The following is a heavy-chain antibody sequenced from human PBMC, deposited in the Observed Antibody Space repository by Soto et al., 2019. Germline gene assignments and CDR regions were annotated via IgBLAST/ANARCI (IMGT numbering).Heavy chain of an antibody. Sequence: QVQLVQSGAEVKKPESSVKVSCKAPGGTFRTYAISWVRQAPGQGLEWMGGIIPMFGTANYAQRFQDRVTITADESTNTVYMELSSLSSEDTAVYFCASGIQLWLRRINNGYSAWGQGTLVTVSS. CDR3: ASGIQLWLRRINNGYSA. V-gene: IGHV1-69*12. J-gene: IGHJ5*02. D-gene: IGHD5-18*01. CDR2: IIPMFGTA. CDR1: GGTFRTYA.